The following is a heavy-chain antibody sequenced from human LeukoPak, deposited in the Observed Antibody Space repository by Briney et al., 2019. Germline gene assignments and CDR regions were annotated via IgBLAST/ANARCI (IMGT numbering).Heavy chain of an antibody. CDR3: ASSGGNSLGDY. D-gene: IGHD4-23*01. V-gene: IGHV3-20*04. CDR1: GFTFSSYG. J-gene: IGHJ4*02. CDR2: INWNGGST. Sequence: GGTLRLSCAASGFTFSSYGMTWVRQAPGKGLEWVSGINWNGGSTGYADSVKGRFTISRDNAKNSLYLQMNSLRAEDTALYYCASSGGNSLGDYWGQGTLVTVSS.